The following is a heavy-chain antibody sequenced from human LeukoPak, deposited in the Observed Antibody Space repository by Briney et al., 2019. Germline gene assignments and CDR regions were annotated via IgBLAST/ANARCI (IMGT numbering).Heavy chain of an antibody. V-gene: IGHV1-2*02. CDR1: GYTLTGYY. Sequence: SVTVSCKASGYTLTGYYMHWVRQPPGQGLAWMGWINPNSGGTNYAQKFQGRVTMTRDTSLSTAYMELSRLRSDDTAVYYCAREWAEITMVRGVPYYYYYMDVWGKGTTVTISS. CDR2: INPNSGGT. J-gene: IGHJ6*03. D-gene: IGHD3-10*01. CDR3: AREWAEITMVRGVPYYYYYMDV.